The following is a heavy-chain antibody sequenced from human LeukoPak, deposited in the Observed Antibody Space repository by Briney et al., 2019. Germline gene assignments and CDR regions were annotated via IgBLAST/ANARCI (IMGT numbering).Heavy chain of an antibody. CDR3: ARGSGSYYGPLDY. Sequence: GGSLRLSCAASGFTFSNYYMSWIRQAPGKGLVWVSYISSRSSNKYYADSVKGRFTISRDNAKNSLYLQMNSLRAEDTAVYYCARGSGSYYGPLDYWGQGTLVTVSS. CDR1: GFTFSNYY. V-gene: IGHV3-11*04. J-gene: IGHJ4*02. D-gene: IGHD3-10*01. CDR2: ISSRSSNK.